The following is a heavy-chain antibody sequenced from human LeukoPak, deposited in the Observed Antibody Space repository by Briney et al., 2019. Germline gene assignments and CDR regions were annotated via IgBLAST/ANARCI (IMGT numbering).Heavy chain of an antibody. V-gene: IGHV3-7*01. D-gene: IGHD5-18*01. CDR3: AREGRRGYSYGYYYYYYMDV. CDR2: IKQDGSEK. Sequence: GGSLRLSCAASGFTFSSYEMNWVRQAPGKGLEWVANIKQDGSEKYYVDSVKGRFTISRDNAKNSLYLQMNSLRAEDTAVYYCAREGRRGYSYGYYYYYYMDVWGKGTTVTVSS. J-gene: IGHJ6*03. CDR1: GFTFSSYE.